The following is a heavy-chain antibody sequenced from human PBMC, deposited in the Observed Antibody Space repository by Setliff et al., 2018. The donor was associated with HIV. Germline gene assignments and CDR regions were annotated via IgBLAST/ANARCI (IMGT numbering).Heavy chain of an antibody. D-gene: IGHD3-3*01. CDR3: IPTGGVSTSFDY. J-gene: IGHJ4*02. V-gene: IGHV2-5*02. CDR2: IYWDDDK. Sequence: SGPTLVNPTQTLTLTCIFSGFSLSTSGVGVGWIRQPPGKALEWLALIYWDDDKHYSPSLKSRLTITKNTLFLQLSSLRPEDTAVYHCASARIPTGGVSTSFDYWGQGTLVTVSS. CDR1: GFSLSTSGVG.